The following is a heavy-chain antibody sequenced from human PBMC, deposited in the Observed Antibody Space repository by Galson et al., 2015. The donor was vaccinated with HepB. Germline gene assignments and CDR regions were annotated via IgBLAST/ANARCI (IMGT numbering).Heavy chain of an antibody. CDR1: GYIFSNYG. CDR2: ISVSNGNT. Sequence: SVKVSCKASGYIFSNYGISWVRQAPGQGLEWMGWISVSNGNTHSAQKFQGRVTMTTDTSTSTAYMELRSLRSDDTAVYYCARDQDYSNEWFDPWGQGTLVTVSS. J-gene: IGHJ5*02. V-gene: IGHV1-18*01. D-gene: IGHD4-11*01. CDR3: ARDQDYSNEWFDP.